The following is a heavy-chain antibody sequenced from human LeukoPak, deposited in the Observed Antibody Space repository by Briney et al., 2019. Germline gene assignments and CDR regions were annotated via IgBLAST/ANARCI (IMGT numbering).Heavy chain of an antibody. CDR1: GFTFSTYG. CDR3: AKDRDSSGWSLIDY. J-gene: IGHJ4*02. CDR2: ISYDGSKK. Sequence: GGSLRLSCAASGFTFSTYGMHWVRPAPGKGLEWVAVISYDGSKKYYADSVKGRFTISRDNSQNTLYLQMNSLRAADTAVYFCAKDRDSSGWSLIDYWGQGTQVTVSS. D-gene: IGHD6-19*01. V-gene: IGHV3-30*18.